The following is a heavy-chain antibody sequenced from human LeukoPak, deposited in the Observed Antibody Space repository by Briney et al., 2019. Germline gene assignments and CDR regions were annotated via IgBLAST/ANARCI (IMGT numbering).Heavy chain of an antibody. CDR2: ISYSGST. V-gene: IGHV4-31*03. D-gene: IGHD2-2*01. CDR3: ARDLGYCPSTSCRYFDF. CDR1: GGSISSGGYY. J-gene: IGHJ4*02. Sequence: PSQTLSLTCTVSGGSISSGGYYWSWIRQHPGRGLEWIGYISYSGSTYYNPPLKSRVTISVDTSRNQFSLKLSSVTAADTAVYYCARDLGYCPSTSCRYFDFWGQGTLVTVSS.